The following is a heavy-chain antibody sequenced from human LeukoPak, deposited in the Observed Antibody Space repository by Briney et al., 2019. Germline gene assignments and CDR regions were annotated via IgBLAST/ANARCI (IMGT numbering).Heavy chain of an antibody. Sequence: PSETLSLTCTVSGGSISSHYWSWIRQPPGKGLEWIGYIYYSGGTNYNPSLKSRVTISVDTSKNQFSLKLSSVTAADTAVYYCARDRPYYYGSGSYLRGLFSSYYYYYMDVWGKGTTVTVSS. CDR1: GGSISSHY. D-gene: IGHD3-10*01. CDR3: ARDRPYYYGSGSYLRGLFSSYYYYYMDV. J-gene: IGHJ6*03. CDR2: IYYSGGT. V-gene: IGHV4-59*11.